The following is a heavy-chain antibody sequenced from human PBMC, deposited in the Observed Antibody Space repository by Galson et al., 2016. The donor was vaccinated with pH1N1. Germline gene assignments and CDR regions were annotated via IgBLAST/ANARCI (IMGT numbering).Heavy chain of an antibody. CDR1: GDSVSSNSAA. CDR3: ARHSPGRAVGVFDC. Sequence: CAISGDSVSSNSAAWNWIRQSPSRGLEWLGRTYYRSKWFYNYAVSVQGRITINPDTYKNKFSLQLNSVTPEDTAVYYCARHSPGRAVGVFDCWGQGTLVTVSS. CDR2: TYYRSKWFY. D-gene: IGHD6-19*01. V-gene: IGHV6-1*01. J-gene: IGHJ4*02.